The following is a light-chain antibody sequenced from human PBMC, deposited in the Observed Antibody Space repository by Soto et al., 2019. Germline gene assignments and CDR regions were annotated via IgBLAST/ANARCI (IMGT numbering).Light chain of an antibody. CDR3: AAWDDSLNGPV. Sequence: QSVLTQPPSASGTPGQRVTISCSGSSSNVGNNAVNWYQQLPGAAPKLLIYADNQRPSGVPDRFSGSKSGTSASLAISGLQSEDEADYYCAAWDDSLNGPVFGTGTKVTVL. J-gene: IGLJ1*01. V-gene: IGLV1-44*01. CDR2: ADN. CDR1: SSNVGNNA.